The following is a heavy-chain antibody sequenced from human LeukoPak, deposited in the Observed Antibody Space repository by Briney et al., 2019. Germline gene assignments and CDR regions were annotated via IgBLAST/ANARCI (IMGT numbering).Heavy chain of an antibody. CDR1: GFTFSSYG. Sequence: GRSLRLSCAASGFTFSSYGMHWVRQAPGKGLEWVAVIWYGGSNKYYADSVKGRFTISRDNSKNTLYLQMNSLRAEDTAVYYCARGWSVPAAIDGDGWFDPWGQGTLVTVSS. D-gene: IGHD2-2*02. CDR2: IWYGGSNK. CDR3: ARGWSVPAAIDGDGWFDP. J-gene: IGHJ5*02. V-gene: IGHV3-33*08.